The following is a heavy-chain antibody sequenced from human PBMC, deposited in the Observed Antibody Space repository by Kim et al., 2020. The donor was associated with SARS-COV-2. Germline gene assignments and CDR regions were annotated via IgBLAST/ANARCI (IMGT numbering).Heavy chain of an antibody. CDR1: GFTFSSYS. Sequence: GGSLRLSCAASGFTFSSYSMNWVRQAPGKGLEWVSSISSSSSYIYYADSVKGRFTISRDNAKNSLYLQMNSLRAEDTAVYYCARDGTTVTRPPNYWGQGTLVTVSS. D-gene: IGHD4-17*01. CDR2: ISSSSSYI. J-gene: IGHJ4*02. V-gene: IGHV3-21*01. CDR3: ARDGTTVTRPPNY.